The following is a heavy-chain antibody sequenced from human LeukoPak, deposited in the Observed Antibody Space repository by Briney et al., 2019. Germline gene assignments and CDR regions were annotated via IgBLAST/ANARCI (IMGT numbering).Heavy chain of an antibody. V-gene: IGHV4-34*01. CDR2: INHSGST. D-gene: IGHD2-2*01. CDR3: ARPKRYCSSTSCYGGYYFDY. Sequence: SETLSLTCAAYGGSFSGYYWSWIRQPPGKGLEWIGEINHSGSTNYNPSLKSRVPISVDTSKNQFSLKLSSVTAADTAVYYCARPKRYCSSTSCYGGYYFDYWGQGTLVTVSS. CDR1: GGSFSGYY. J-gene: IGHJ4*02.